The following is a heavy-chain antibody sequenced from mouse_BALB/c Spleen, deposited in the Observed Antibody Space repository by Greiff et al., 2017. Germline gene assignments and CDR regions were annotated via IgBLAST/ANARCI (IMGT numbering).Heavy chain of an antibody. CDR3: TRDQDYAY. D-gene: IGHD2-4*01. CDR1: GFTFSSYT. Sequence: EVQGVESGGGLVKPGGSLKLSCAASGFTFSSYTMYWVRQTPEKRLEWVATISSGGSYTYDPDSVKGRFTISRDNAKNTLYLQMSSLKSEDTAMYSCTRDQDYAYWGHGTTLPVSS. J-gene: IGHJ2*01. CDR2: ISSGGSYT. V-gene: IGHV5-6-4*01.